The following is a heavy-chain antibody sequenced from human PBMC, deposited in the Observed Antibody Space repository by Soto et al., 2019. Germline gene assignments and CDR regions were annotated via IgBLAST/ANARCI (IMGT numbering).Heavy chain of an antibody. V-gene: IGHV3-21*01. D-gene: IGHD3-10*01. CDR1: GFSFSTYS. CDR2: IRRSGDYT. CDR3: ARSTCLGGMDV. Sequence: EVQLVESGGGLVMPGGSLRLSCIASGFSFSTYSMNWVRQAPGKGLEWVSSIRRSGDYTYYADSLKGRFTISRDNAKNCLSLQMISLRAEDTAVYYCARSTCLGGMDVWGQGTTVTVSS. J-gene: IGHJ6*02.